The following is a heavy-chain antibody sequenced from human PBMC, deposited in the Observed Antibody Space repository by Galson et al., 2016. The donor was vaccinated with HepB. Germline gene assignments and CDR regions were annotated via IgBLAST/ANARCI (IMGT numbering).Heavy chain of an antibody. CDR1: GFTFSNYA. V-gene: IGHV3-23*01. CDR2: IRGGDEAT. CDR3: AYHHRDSGVVPSGFAYRMDV. Sequence: SLRLSCAASGFTFSNYAMSWVRQAPGRGLEWVSIIRGGDEATFYADSVKGRFTISRDNSKNTLYLQMNNLRAEDTAVYDCAYHHRDSGVVPSGFAYRMDVLGQGTTITVSS. D-gene: IGHD5-12*01. J-gene: IGHJ6*02.